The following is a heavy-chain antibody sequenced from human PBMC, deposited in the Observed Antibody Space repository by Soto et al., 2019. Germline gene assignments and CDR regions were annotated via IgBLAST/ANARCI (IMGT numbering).Heavy chain of an antibody. Sequence: SVKVSCKASGYTFTSYGISWVRQAPGQGLEWMGGIIPIFGTANYAQKFQGRVTITADESTSTAYMELSSLRSEDTAVYYCAREKGSSGFDPWGQGTLVTVSS. J-gene: IGHJ5*02. CDR2: IIPIFGTA. CDR1: GYTFTSYG. D-gene: IGHD6-6*01. V-gene: IGHV1-69*13. CDR3: AREKGSSGFDP.